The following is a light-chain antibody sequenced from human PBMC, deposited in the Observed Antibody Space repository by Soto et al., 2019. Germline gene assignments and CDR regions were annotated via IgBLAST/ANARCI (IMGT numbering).Light chain of an antibody. Sequence: DIQMTQFPSTLSAYVGDRVTITCRASQGIGNYLAWYQQRPGKVPKLLIYAASTLQSGVPSRFSGSGSGPDFTLTISSLQPEDVATYYCQKYDHAPLTFGGGTKVDIK. CDR1: QGIGNY. J-gene: IGKJ4*01. CDR3: QKYDHAPLT. V-gene: IGKV1-27*01. CDR2: AAS.